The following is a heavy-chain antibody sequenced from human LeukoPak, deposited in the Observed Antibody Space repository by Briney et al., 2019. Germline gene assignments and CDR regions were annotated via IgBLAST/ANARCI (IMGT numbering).Heavy chain of an antibody. CDR2: ISYDGSNK. Sequence: GGSLRLSCAASGFTFSSYGMHWVRQAPGKGLEWVAVISYDGSNKYYADSVKGRFTISRDNSKNTLYLQMNSPRAEDTAVYYCAKDSGYSSGWYARGYLDYWGQGTLVTVSS. CDR3: AKDSGYSSGWYARGYLDY. CDR1: GFTFSSYG. D-gene: IGHD6-19*01. V-gene: IGHV3-30*18. J-gene: IGHJ4*02.